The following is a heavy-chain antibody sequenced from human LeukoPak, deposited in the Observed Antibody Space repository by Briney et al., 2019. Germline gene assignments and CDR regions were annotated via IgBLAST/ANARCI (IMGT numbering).Heavy chain of an antibody. CDR3: ARDGIDSSGYYSTLDY. CDR2: INHSGST. D-gene: IGHD3-22*01. Sequence: SETLSLTCAVYGGSFSGYYWSWIRQPPGKGLEWIGEINHSGSTNYNPSLKSRVTISVDTSKNQFSLKLSSVTAADTAVYYCARDGIDSSGYYSTLDYWGQGTLVTVSS. V-gene: IGHV4-34*01. J-gene: IGHJ4*02. CDR1: GGSFSGYY.